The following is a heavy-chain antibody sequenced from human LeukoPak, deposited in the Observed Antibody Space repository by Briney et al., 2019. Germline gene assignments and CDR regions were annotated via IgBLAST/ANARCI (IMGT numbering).Heavy chain of an antibody. CDR3: AGYSSSWYRRDY. J-gene: IGHJ4*02. D-gene: IGHD6-13*01. V-gene: IGHV4-59*01. CDR1: GGSISSYY. CDR2: IYYSGST. Sequence: SETLSLTCTVSGGSISSYYWSWTRQPPGKGLEWIGYIYYSGSTNYNPSLKSRVTISVDTSKNQFSLKLSSVTAADTAVYYCAGYSSSWYRRDYWGQGTLVTVSS.